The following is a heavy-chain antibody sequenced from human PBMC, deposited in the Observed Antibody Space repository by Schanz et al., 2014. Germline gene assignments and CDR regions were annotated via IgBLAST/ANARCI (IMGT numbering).Heavy chain of an antibody. CDR3: AKDAENTAMITDYFDY. Sequence: EVHLLESGGGLVEPGGSLRLSCATSGFSLDIFAVSWVRQAPGKGLEWVANIKEDGSVKDYVDSVKGRFTISRDNSKTTVYLQMNSLRAEDTAVYYCAKDAENTAMITDYFDYWGQGTLVTVSS. V-gene: IGHV3-7*03. J-gene: IGHJ4*02. D-gene: IGHD5-18*01. CDR2: IKEDGSVK. CDR1: GFSLDIFA.